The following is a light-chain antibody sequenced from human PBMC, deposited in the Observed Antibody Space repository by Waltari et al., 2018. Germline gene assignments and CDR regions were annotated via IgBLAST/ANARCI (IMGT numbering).Light chain of an antibody. V-gene: IGLV1-40*01. J-gene: IGLJ2*01. Sequence: QSVLTQPPSVSGPPGQRVTLSCTGSSSTIGAGYDVHWYQQLPGKVPKLLIYGNSNRPSGVPDRISGSKSGTSASLAITGLQAEDEADYYCQSYDSSLGGSVFGGGTKLTVL. CDR2: GNS. CDR3: QSYDSSLGGSV. CDR1: SSTIGAGYD.